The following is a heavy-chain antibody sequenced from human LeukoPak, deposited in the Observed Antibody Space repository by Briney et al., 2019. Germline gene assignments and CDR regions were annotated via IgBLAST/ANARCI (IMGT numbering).Heavy chain of an antibody. V-gene: IGHV3-23*01. D-gene: IGHD6-19*01. CDR3: TKDRHSSGWPNWFDP. Sequence: GGSLRLSCRGSGFTFSSYDMSWVRQAPGKGREWVSSISGDAVSKYYAESVRGRFTISRDNSKDTLYLQMNRLRAKDTALYFCTKDRHSSGWPNWFDPWGQGSLVIVSS. CDR2: ISGDAVSK. J-gene: IGHJ5*02. CDR1: GFTFSSYD.